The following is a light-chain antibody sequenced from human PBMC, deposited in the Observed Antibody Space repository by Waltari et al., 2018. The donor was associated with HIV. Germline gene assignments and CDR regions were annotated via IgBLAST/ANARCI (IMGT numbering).Light chain of an antibody. Sequence: EIVLTQSPATLSLSPGERATLSCRASQSVSSYFAWYQQKAGQAPRLLIYDASNRATGIPARFSGSGSGTDFTLTISRLEPEDFAVYYCQHRSNWAVTFGGGTKVEIK. CDR1: QSVSSY. CDR2: DAS. V-gene: IGKV3-11*01. J-gene: IGKJ4*01. CDR3: QHRSNWAVT.